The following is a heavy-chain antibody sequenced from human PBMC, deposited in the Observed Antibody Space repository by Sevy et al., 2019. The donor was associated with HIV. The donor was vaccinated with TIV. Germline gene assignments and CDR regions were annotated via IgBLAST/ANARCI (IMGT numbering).Heavy chain of an antibody. V-gene: IGHV3-66*01. Sequence: GGSLRLSCAASGFTVNSNYMTWVRQAPGKGLEGVSVIHSDDTTSHADSVKDSFTISRDNFKNTLYLHMSSLRAEDTAVYYCARGKSGYGYALNYWGQGTLVTVSS. CDR1: GFTVNSNY. J-gene: IGHJ4*02. CDR2: IHSDDTT. D-gene: IGHD5-18*01. CDR3: ARGKSGYGYALNY.